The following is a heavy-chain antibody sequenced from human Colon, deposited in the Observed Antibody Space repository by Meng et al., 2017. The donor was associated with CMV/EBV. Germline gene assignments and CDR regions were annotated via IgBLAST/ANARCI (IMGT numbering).Heavy chain of an antibody. CDR2: ISWDGGSK. D-gene: IGHD4-17*01. Sequence: GGSLRLSCAASGFTFDDYTMNWVRQVPGRGLEWVAVISWDGGSKTYADSVRGRFTISRDNTKNSLFLQLNSLRAEDTALYYCAKGSAATTVPDFDSWGQGTPVTVSS. CDR1: GFTFDDYT. CDR3: AKGSAATTVPDFDS. V-gene: IGHV3-43*01. J-gene: IGHJ4*02.